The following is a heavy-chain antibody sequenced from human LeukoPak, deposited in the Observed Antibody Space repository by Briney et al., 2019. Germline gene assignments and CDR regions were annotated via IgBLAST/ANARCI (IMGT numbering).Heavy chain of an antibody. CDR3: ATSSSEYCSSTSCYPYNWFDP. Sequence: ASVKVSCKASGYTFTGYYMHWVRQAPGQGLEWMGWINPNSGGTNYAQKFQGRVTMTRDTSISTAYMELSRLRSEDTAVYYCATSSSEYCSSTSCYPYNWFDPWGQGTLVTVSS. D-gene: IGHD2-2*01. V-gene: IGHV1-2*02. CDR1: GYTFTGYY. J-gene: IGHJ5*02. CDR2: INPNSGGT.